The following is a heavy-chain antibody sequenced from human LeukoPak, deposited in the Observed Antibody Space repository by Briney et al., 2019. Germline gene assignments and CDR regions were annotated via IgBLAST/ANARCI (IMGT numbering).Heavy chain of an antibody. Sequence: KPSETLSLTCTVSGGSISSYYWSWIRQPPEKGLEWIGYIYYSGSTNYNPSLKSRVTISVDTSKNRFSLKLTSVTAADTAVYYCARITVTSGYYYYMDVWGKGTTVTVSS. CDR3: ARITVTSGYYYYMDV. CDR2: IYYSGST. V-gene: IGHV4-59*01. J-gene: IGHJ6*03. D-gene: IGHD4-17*01. CDR1: GGSISSYY.